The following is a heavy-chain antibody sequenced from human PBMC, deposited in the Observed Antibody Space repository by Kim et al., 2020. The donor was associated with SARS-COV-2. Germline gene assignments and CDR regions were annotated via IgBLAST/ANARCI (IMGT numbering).Heavy chain of an antibody. CDR2: IYPGDSDT. J-gene: IGHJ6*02. CDR1: GYSFTSYW. Sequence: GESLKISCKGSGYSFTSYWNGWVRQMPGKGLEWMVIIYPGDSDTRYSPSFQGQVTISADKSISTAYLQWSSLKASDTAMYYCAATMVRGVITGTYYSYGMDVWGQGTTVTVSS. V-gene: IGHV5-51*01. D-gene: IGHD3-10*01. CDR3: AATMVRGVITGTYYSYGMDV.